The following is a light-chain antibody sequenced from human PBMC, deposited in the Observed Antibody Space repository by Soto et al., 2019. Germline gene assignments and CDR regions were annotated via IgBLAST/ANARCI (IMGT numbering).Light chain of an antibody. CDR2: TAS. CDR1: QGVITF. J-gene: IGKJ5*01. CDR3: QQYSTYPRP. Sequence: DIRLTQSPSSLSASVGDRVTITCRASQGVITFLAWYQHKPGKAPKSLIKTASTLQSGVPSRFSGSGSGTDFTLTISSLQPEDFATYYCQQYSTYPRPFGQGTRVDLK. V-gene: IGKV1D-16*01.